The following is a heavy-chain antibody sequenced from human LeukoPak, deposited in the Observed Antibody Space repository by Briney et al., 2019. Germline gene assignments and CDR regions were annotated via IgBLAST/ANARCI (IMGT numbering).Heavy chain of an antibody. Sequence: GGSLRLSCAASGGTLSAYWMHWVRQAPGKGLEWVSAISGSGGSTYYADSVKGRFTISRDNSKNTLFLQMNSLRAEDTAVYYCTKGFDGRTSSPDYWGQGTLVTVSS. CDR1: GGTLSAYW. J-gene: IGHJ4*02. D-gene: IGHD2-2*01. V-gene: IGHV3-23*01. CDR3: TKGFDGRTSSPDY. CDR2: ISGSGGST.